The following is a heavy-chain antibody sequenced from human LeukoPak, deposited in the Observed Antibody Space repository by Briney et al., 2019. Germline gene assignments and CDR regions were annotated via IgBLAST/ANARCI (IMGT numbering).Heavy chain of an antibody. V-gene: IGHV4-59*01. CDR1: GGSISSYY. CDR3: ARESPRLWSGYRKPSYYYFMVL. Sequence: SETLSLTCTVSGGSISSYYWSWMRQPPGKGLEGIGYIYYSGSTNYNPSLKSRVTISVDKSKNQFSLKLNSVTAADTAVYSCARESPRLWSGYRKPSYYYFMVLWGNGTTVTVSS. J-gene: IGHJ6*03. CDR2: IYYSGST. D-gene: IGHD3-3*01.